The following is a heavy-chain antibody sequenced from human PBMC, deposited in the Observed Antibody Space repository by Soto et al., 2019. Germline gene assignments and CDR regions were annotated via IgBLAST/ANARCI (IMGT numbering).Heavy chain of an antibody. CDR3: ARGWGYFDSSGFPYLYAMDV. J-gene: IGHJ6*02. D-gene: IGHD3-22*01. CDR2: ISSSGSTI. CDR1: GFTFSSYE. V-gene: IGHV3-48*03. Sequence: GGSLRLSCAASGFTFSSYEMNWVRQAPGKGLEWVSYISSSGSTIYYADSVKGRSTISRDNAKNSLYLQMNSLRAEDTAVYYCARGWGYFDSSGFPYLYAMDVWGQGTTVTVSS.